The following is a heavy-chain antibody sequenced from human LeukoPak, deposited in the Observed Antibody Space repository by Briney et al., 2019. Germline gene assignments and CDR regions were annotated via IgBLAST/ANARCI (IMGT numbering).Heavy chain of an antibody. Sequence: GGSLRLSCAASGFSFTTHNMNWVRQAPGKGLEWVSSISGSSSYIYYADSVKGRFTISRDNARNSLYLQMNSLRAEDTAVYYCARDSQAYCSGGRCSMFDYWGQGNLVTVSS. D-gene: IGHD2-15*01. CDR3: ARDSQAYCSGGRCSMFDY. J-gene: IGHJ4*02. CDR1: GFSFTTHN. V-gene: IGHV3-21*01. CDR2: ISGSSSYI.